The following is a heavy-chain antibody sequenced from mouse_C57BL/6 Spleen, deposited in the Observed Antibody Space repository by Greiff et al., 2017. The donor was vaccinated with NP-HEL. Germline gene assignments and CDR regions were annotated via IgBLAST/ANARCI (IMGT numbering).Heavy chain of an antibody. J-gene: IGHJ3*01. CDR1: GYTFTSYW. D-gene: IGHD1-1*01. Sequence: QVQLQQSGAELVRPGSSVKLSCKASGYTFTSYWMDWVKQRPGQGLEWIGNIYPSDSETHYNQKFKDKATLTVDKSSSTAYMQLSSLTSEDSAVYYCARSDYGSSWFAYWGHGTLVTVSA. CDR3: ARSDYGSSWFAY. V-gene: IGHV1-61*01. CDR2: IYPSDSET.